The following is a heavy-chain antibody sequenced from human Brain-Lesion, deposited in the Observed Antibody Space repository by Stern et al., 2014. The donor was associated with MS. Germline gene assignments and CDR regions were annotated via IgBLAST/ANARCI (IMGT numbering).Heavy chain of an antibody. D-gene: IGHD4-11*01. J-gene: IGHJ4*02. CDR2: INGGSGST. CDR1: GYNFIDHA. Sequence: QVQLVQSGAEVKKPGASMTVSCKTSGYNFIDHAIHWVRQAPGQRLEWMGWINGGSGSTKYSQKFQGRVSVTRDRAASAAYMDLSSLRPDDTAVYYCARQPDYSDFLDYWGQGTLVTVSS. V-gene: IGHV1-3*01. CDR3: ARQPDYSDFLDY.